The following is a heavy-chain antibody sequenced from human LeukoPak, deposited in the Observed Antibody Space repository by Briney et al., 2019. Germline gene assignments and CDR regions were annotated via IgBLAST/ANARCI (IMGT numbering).Heavy chain of an antibody. CDR2: IYTSGST. Sequence: PSETLSLTCTVCGGSISSYYWSWIRQPAGKGLEWIGRIYTSGSTNYNPSLKSRVTISVDKSKNQFSLKLSSVTAADTAVYYCARDGDSSGWYNWFDPWGQGTLVTVSS. CDR1: GGSISSYY. J-gene: IGHJ5*02. D-gene: IGHD6-19*01. CDR3: ARDGDSSGWYNWFDP. V-gene: IGHV4-4*07.